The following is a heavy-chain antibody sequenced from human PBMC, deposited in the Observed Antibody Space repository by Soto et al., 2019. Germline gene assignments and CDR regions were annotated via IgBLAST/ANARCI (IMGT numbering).Heavy chain of an antibody. CDR1: GGSISSGGYY. Sequence: QVQLQESGPGLVKPSQTLSLTCTVSGGSISSGGYYWSWIRQHPGKGLEWIGYIYYSGSTYYNPSRKSRXXIXVXXSKNPFSLKLSSVTAADTAVYYCARSTVTTNWVNYWGQGTLVTVSS. D-gene: IGHD4-17*01. J-gene: IGHJ4*02. CDR3: ARSTVTTNWVNY. V-gene: IGHV4-31*03. CDR2: IYYSGST.